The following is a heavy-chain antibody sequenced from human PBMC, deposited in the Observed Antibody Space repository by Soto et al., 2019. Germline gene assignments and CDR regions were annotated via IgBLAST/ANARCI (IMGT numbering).Heavy chain of an antibody. D-gene: IGHD2-2*02. CDR3: ARGPRSCSYTSCYTSGY. CDR1: GFTFNSHA. Sequence: QVQLVESGGGVVQPGRSLRLTCAVSGFTFNSHAMHWVRQAPGKGLEWVAVISYGGANNYYADSVKGRFTISRDNSKNTLFLQMNSLRPEDTAVYYCARGPRSCSYTSCYTSGYWGQGTLVTVSS. V-gene: IGHV3-30*03. CDR2: ISYGGANN. J-gene: IGHJ4*02.